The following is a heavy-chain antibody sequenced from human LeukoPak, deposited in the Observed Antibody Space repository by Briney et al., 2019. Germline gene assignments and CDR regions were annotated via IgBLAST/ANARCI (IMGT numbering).Heavy chain of an antibody. CDR3: ARGRGRVITLKDYYSGLAV. CDR1: GGSFIGYY. Sequence: SETLSLTCVVHGGSFIGYYWSWIRQTPGKGLEWIGEINHSGSTNYNPSLKSRVSMSADTSNNQLSLNVTSVTAADAAVYYCARGRGRVITLKDYYSGLAVWGQGTTVTVS. CDR2: INHSGST. J-gene: IGHJ6*02. D-gene: IGHD2-21*01. V-gene: IGHV4-34*01.